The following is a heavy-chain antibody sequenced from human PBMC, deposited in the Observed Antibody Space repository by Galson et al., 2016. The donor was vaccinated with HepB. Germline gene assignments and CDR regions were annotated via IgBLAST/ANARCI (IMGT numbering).Heavy chain of an antibody. J-gene: IGHJ4*02. CDR3: AKSKGGVWSYYLDY. V-gene: IGHV3-33*06. D-gene: IGHD6-19*01. CDR2: IWTDGSNK. CDR1: AFTFSNYG. Sequence: SLRLSCAASAFTFSNYGMHWVRQAPGKGLEWVAGIWTDGSNKYNGDSVKGRFTISRDNSKNTLYLQMNSLRAEDTAVYYCAKSKGGVWSYYLDYWGQGTLVTVSS.